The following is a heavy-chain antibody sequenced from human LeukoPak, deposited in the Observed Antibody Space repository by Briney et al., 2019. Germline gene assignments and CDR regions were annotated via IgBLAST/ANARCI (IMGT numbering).Heavy chain of an antibody. V-gene: IGHV3-30*02. Sequence: GGSLRLSCAASGFTFSSYGMHWVRQAPGKGLEWVAFIRYDGSNKYYADSVKGRFTISRDNSKNTLYLQMNSLRAEDTAVYYCANLADYDFWSGYYLDAFDIWGQGTMVTVSS. D-gene: IGHD3-3*01. CDR3: ANLADYDFWSGYYLDAFDI. CDR1: GFTFSSYG. J-gene: IGHJ3*02. CDR2: IRYDGSNK.